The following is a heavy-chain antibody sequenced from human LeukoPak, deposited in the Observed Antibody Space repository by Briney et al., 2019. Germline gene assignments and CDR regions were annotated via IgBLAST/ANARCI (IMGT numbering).Heavy chain of an antibody. CDR2: INPSGGST. CDR1: GYTFTSYY. D-gene: IGHD3-9*01. V-gene: IGHV1-46*01. Sequence: ASVKVSCKASGYTFTSYYMHWVRQAPGQGLEWMGIINPSGGSTTYAQKFQGRVTMTRNTSTSTVYMELSSLRSEDAAVFYCARGGSLVAAPHRYNFASWGQGTRSPSPQ. J-gene: IGHJ4*02. CDR3: ARGGSLVAAPHRYNFAS.